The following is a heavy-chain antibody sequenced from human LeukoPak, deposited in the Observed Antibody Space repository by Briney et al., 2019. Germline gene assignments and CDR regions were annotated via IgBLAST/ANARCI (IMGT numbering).Heavy chain of an antibody. CDR3: VGGAGYRGWFDP. CDR2: MNPNSGNT. J-gene: IGHJ5*02. CDR1: GYTFTSYD. Sequence: GASVKVSCKASGYTFTSYDINWVRQATGQGLEWMGWMNPNSGNTGYAQKFQGRVTMTRNASISTAYMELSSLRSEDTAVYYCVGGAGYRGWFDPWGQGTLVTVSS. D-gene: IGHD3-16*02. V-gene: IGHV1-8*01.